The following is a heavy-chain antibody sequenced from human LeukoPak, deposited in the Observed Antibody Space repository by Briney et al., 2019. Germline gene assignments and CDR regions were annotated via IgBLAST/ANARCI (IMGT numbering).Heavy chain of an antibody. J-gene: IGHJ4*02. CDR1: GFTFSSYW. D-gene: IGHD2-2*01. CDR2: IKQDGSEK. Sequence: GGSLRLPCAASGFTFSSYWMSWVRQAPGKGLEWVANIKQDGSEKYYVDSVKGRFTISRDNANNSLYLQMNSLRAEDTAVYYCARDGDIVVVPAAPLDYWGQGTLVTVSS. V-gene: IGHV3-7*01. CDR3: ARDGDIVVVPAAPLDY.